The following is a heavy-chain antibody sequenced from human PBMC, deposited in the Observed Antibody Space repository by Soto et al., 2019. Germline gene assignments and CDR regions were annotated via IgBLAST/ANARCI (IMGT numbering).Heavy chain of an antibody. CDR3: ARNGPYYDFWSGYYFGGGMDV. CDR2: INHSGST. V-gene: IGHV4-34*01. J-gene: IGHJ6*02. CDR1: GGSFSGYY. D-gene: IGHD3-3*01. Sequence: RSLTCAVYGGSFSGYYWSWIRQPPGKGLEWIGEINHSGSTNYNPSLKSRVTISVDTSKNQFSLKLSSVTAADTAVYYCARNGPYYDFWSGYYFGGGMDVWGQGTTVTVSS.